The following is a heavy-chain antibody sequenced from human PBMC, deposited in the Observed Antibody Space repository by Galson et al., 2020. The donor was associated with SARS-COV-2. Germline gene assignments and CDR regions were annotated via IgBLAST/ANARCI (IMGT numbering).Heavy chain of an antibody. Sequence: SETLSLTCTVSGGSISSSSYYWGWIRQPPGKGLEWIGSIYYSGSTYYNPSLKSRVTISVDTSKNQFSLKLSSVTAADTAVYYCARQREHYYYYYYMDVWGKGTTVTVSS. CDR1: GGSISSSSYY. V-gene: IGHV4-39*01. CDR3: ARQREHYYYYYYMDV. CDR2: IYYSGST. J-gene: IGHJ6*03. D-gene: IGHD1-26*01.